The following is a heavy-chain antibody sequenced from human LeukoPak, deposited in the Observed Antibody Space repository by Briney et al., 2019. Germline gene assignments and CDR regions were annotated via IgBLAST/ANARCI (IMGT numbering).Heavy chain of an antibody. CDR1: GYTFTSYY. J-gene: IGHJ4*02. Sequence: ASVKVSCKASGYTFTSYYMHWVRQAPGQGLEWMGIINPSGGSTSYAQKFQGRVTMTRDTSTSTVYMELSSLRSEDTVVYYCARGWYSSGWPPATDYWGQGTLVTVSS. CDR2: INPSGGST. D-gene: IGHD6-19*01. V-gene: IGHV1-46*01. CDR3: ARGWYSSGWPPATDY.